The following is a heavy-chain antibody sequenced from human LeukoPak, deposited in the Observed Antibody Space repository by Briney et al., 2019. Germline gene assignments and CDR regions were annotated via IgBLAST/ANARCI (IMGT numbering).Heavy chain of an antibody. CDR3: AREFSTSGDSFDI. CDR2: IYPADSDT. Sequence: GESLKISCKASGYNFTSYWIAWVRQMPGKGLEWMGVIYPADSDTRRSPSFQGQVTISADKSTSTAYLQWSSLKASDSAMYFCAREFSTSGDSFDIWGQGTMVTVSS. CDR1: GYNFTSYW. V-gene: IGHV5-51*01. D-gene: IGHD6-6*01. J-gene: IGHJ3*02.